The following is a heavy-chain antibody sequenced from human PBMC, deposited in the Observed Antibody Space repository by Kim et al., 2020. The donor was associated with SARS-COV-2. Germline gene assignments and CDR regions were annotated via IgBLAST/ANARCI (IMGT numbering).Heavy chain of an antibody. J-gene: IGHJ6*02. D-gene: IGHD6-19*01. CDR2: ISSNGGST. Sequence: GGSLRLSCAASGFTFSSYAMHWVRQAPGKGLEYVSAISSNGGSTYYANSVKGRFTISRDNSKNTLYLQMGSLRAEDMAVYYCARAGIAVAGTVYYYGMDVWGQGTTVTVSS. V-gene: IGHV3-64*01. CDR1: GFTFSSYA. CDR3: ARAGIAVAGTVYYYGMDV.